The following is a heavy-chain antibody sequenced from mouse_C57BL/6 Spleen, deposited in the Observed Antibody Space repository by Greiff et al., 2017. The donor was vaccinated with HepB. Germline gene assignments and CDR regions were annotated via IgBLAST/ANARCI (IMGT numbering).Heavy chain of an antibody. CDR1: GFSLSTFGMG. CDR3: AQMWYYYGSSASYWYFDV. V-gene: IGHV8-8*01. Sequence: VQLQQSGPGILQPSQTLSLTCSFSGFSLSTFGMGVGWIRQPSGKGLEWLAHIWWDDDKYYNPALKSRLTISKDTSKNQVFLKIANVDTAYTATYSCAQMWYYYGSSASYWYFDVWGTGTTVTVSS. D-gene: IGHD1-1*01. J-gene: IGHJ1*03. CDR2: IWWDDDK.